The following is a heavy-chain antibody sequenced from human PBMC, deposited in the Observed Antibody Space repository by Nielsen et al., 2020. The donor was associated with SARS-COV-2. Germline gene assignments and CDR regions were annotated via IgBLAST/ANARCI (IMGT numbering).Heavy chain of an antibody. D-gene: IGHD3-22*01. CDR2: IHPRGGST. V-gene: IGHV1-46*01. CDR3: ARDSSGTYRRVDY. Sequence: ASVKVSCKASGYTFTNYYMHWVRQAPGQGLEWMGIIHPRGGSTSYAQKFQGRVTMTRDTSTSTVYMELSSLRSDDTAVYYCARDSSGTYRRVDYWGQGTLVTVSS. J-gene: IGHJ4*02. CDR1: GYTFTNYY.